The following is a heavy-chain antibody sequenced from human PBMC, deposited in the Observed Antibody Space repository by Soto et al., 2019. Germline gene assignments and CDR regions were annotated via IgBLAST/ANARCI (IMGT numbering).Heavy chain of an antibody. V-gene: IGHV4-39*01. D-gene: IGHD6-13*01. CDR2: IHYSGST. Sequence: PSETLSLTCTVSGDSITSTSYYWGWIRQPSGKGLEWIGCIHYSGSTYYNPSLRSRVTSSVDTSKNQFSLKVSSVTAADTAVYYRARRLFSSTWPSYFDYWGEGTLVTVSS. J-gene: IGHJ4*02. CDR3: ARRLFSSTWPSYFDY. CDR1: GDSITSTSYY.